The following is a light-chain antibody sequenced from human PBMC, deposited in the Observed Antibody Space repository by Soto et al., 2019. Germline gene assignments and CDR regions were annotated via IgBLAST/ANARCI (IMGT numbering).Light chain of an antibody. J-gene: IGLJ1*01. CDR1: SSDVGGYNY. CDR3: SSFTSSNTYV. CDR2: EDS. Sequence: QSALTQPASVSGSPGQSITISCTGTSSDVGGYNYVSWYQQHPGKAPKVMIYEDSTRPPGVSNRFSGSKSGNTASLTISGLQAEDEAEYYCSSFTSSNTYVFGTGTNVTVL. V-gene: IGLV2-14*01.